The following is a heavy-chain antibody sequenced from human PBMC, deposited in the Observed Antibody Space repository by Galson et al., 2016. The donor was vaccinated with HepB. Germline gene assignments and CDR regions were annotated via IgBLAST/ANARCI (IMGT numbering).Heavy chain of an antibody. Sequence: SVKVSCKASGYTSSSYDINWVRQASGQGLEWMGWINPTKGNTGSAENFQGRVTMTTNTSISTVYMELRSLRSADTAVYYCAIPRVSGGYWYFDRWGRGPLVTVSS. J-gene: IGHJ2*01. CDR3: AIPRVSGGYWYFDR. CDR2: INPTKGNT. CDR1: GYTSSSYD. D-gene: IGHD5/OR15-5a*01. V-gene: IGHV1-8*01.